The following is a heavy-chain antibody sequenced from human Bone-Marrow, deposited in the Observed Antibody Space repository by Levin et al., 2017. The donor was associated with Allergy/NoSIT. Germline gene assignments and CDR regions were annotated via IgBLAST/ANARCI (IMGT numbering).Heavy chain of an antibody. CDR2: INYSGST. V-gene: IGHV4-59*01. J-gene: IGHJ4*02. CDR1: GGSISSYY. CDR3: ARRTRVAATEGAFDY. D-gene: IGHD2-15*01. Sequence: KASETLSLTCTVSGGSISSYYWSWIRQPPGKGLEWIGYINYSGSTNYNPSLKSRVTISVDTSKNQFSLKLSSVTAADTAVYYCARRTRVAATEGAFDYWGQGTLVTVSS.